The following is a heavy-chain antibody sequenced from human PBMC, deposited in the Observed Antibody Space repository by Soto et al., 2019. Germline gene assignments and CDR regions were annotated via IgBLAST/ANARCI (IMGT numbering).Heavy chain of an antibody. V-gene: IGHV3-23*01. J-gene: IGHJ3*02. D-gene: IGHD2-8*02. Sequence: VGSLRVSCAASGFTCRSYDMSWVRQAPGKGLEWVSTILVGGSTHYPDSVKGRFTISRDNSKNTVFLQMNSLTAGDTAVYYCAKATATGGGAFDMWGQGTLVTVSS. CDR1: GFTCRSYD. CDR2: ILVGGST. CDR3: AKATATGGGAFDM.